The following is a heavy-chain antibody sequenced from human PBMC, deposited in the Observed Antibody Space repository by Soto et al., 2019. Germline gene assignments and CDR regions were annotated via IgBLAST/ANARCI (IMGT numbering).Heavy chain of an antibody. J-gene: IGHJ6*02. CDR2: ISYDGRNK. Sequence: QVQLVESGGGVVQPGRSLRLSCAASGFTFSRYGMHWVRQAPGKRLEWVAVISYDGRNKYYADSVKGRFTISRDNSNKTLYLQMNSRRAEGKAVYYCAKREYRWYYYGMDVWGQWSTFTVSS. CDR1: GFTFSRYG. V-gene: IGHV3-30*18. CDR3: AKREYRWYYYGMDV. D-gene: IGHD5-12*01.